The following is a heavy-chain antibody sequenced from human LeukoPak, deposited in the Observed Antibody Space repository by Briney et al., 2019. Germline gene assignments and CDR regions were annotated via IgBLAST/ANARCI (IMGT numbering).Heavy chain of an antibody. CDR3: AQHDYGSSGPFDAFDI. J-gene: IGHJ3*02. Sequence: GRSLRPSRPPTGFTFTNQATSWVSQDPRNWLEWLPGISATGGTTNFADSVKDRFISSRDNSKNTLYLQMTSLRGEDTAVYYCAQHDYGSSGPFDAFDIWGQGTKVTVSS. V-gene: IGHV3-23*01. CDR2: ISATGGTT. CDR1: GFTFTNQA. D-gene: IGHD6-19*01.